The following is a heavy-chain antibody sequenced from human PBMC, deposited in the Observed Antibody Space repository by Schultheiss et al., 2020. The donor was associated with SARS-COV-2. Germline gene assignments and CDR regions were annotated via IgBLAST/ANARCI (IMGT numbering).Heavy chain of an antibody. CDR2: IYYSGST. CDR3: ARGRKQLAHAFDI. CDR1: GGSISSYY. D-gene: IGHD6-13*01. J-gene: IGHJ3*02. Sequence: SETLSLTCTVSGGSISSYYWSWIRQPPGKGLEWIGYIYYSGSTYYNPSLKSRVTISVDTSKNQFSLKLSSVTAADTAVYYCARGRKQLAHAFDIWGQGTMVTVSS. V-gene: IGHV4-59*01.